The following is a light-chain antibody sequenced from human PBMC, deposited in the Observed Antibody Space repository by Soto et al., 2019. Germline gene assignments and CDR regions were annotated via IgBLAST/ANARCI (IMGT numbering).Light chain of an antibody. CDR3: QQRSNWPPN. CDR1: QSVNSY. J-gene: IGKJ3*01. Sequence: EIVLTQSPATLSLSPGERATLSCRASQSVNSYLAWYQQKPGQAPRLLIYDASNRATGIPARFSGSGSGTDFTLTISSLEPEDFAVYYCQQRSNWPPNFGPGTKVDIK. V-gene: IGKV3-11*01. CDR2: DAS.